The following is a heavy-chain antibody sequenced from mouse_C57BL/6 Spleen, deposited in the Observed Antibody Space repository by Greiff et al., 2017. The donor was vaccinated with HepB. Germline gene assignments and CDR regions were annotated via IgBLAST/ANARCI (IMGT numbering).Heavy chain of an antibody. CDR3: ARENSYYDYPWFAY. CDR1: GFNIKDDY. CDR2: INPNNGGT. D-gene: IGHD2-4*01. Sequence: VQLQQSGAELVRPGASVKLSCTASGFNIKDDYMHWVKQSHGKSLEWIGYINPNNGGTSYNQKFKGKATLTVNKSSSTAYMELRSLTSEDSAVYYCARENSYYDYPWFAYWGQGTLVTVSA. V-gene: IGHV1-22*01. J-gene: IGHJ3*01.